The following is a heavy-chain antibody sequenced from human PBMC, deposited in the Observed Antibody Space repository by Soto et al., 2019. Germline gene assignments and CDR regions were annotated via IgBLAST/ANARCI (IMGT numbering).Heavy chain of an antibody. V-gene: IGHV5-51*01. D-gene: IGHD1-26*01. Sequence: DSIKISWQCAGCRFTSYWSGLVRPLPGKGLEWMGIIYPGDSDTRYSPSFQGQVTISADKSISTAYLQWSSLKASDTAMYYCAKSGSYDAFDIWGQGTMVPVSS. J-gene: IGHJ3*02. CDR2: IYPGDSDT. CDR3: AKSGSYDAFDI. CDR1: GCRFTSYW.